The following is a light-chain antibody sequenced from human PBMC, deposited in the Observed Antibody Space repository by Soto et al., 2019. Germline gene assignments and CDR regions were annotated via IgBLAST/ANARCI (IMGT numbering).Light chain of an antibody. J-gene: IGKJ5*01. CDR3: QQRANWPPIT. V-gene: IGKV3-11*01. Sequence: EIVLTQSPATLSLSPGERATLSCGASQNVSNYLAWYQHKPGQAPRLLIYDASNRATGIPARFSGSGSGTDFTLTISSLESEDFAVYYCQQRANWPPITFGQGTRLEIK. CDR2: DAS. CDR1: QNVSNY.